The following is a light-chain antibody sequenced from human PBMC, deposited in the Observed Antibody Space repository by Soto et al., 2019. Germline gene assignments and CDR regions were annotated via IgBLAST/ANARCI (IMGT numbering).Light chain of an antibody. V-gene: IGKV3-11*01. CDR2: GAS. Sequence: EIVLTQSPATLSLSPGEIATLSCRASQSVSSFLGWYQQKPGQAPRLVIYGASNRAPGSPARFSGSGSGTDFTLTISSLEPEDFAVYYCQQRYNRPTFGGGTKVEIK. CDR3: QQRYNRPT. J-gene: IGKJ4*01. CDR1: QSVSSF.